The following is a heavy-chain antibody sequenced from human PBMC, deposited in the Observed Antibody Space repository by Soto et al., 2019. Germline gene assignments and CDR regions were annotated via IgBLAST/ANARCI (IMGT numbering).Heavy chain of an antibody. V-gene: IGHV1-18*01. CDR1: GYTFTSYG. CDR3: ASGGRNTADAF. CDR2: ISAYNGNT. Sequence: QVQLVQSGAEVKKPGASVKVSCKASGYTFTSYGISWVRQAPGQGLEYMGWISAYNGNTNYAQNLQGRVTMTTDTSTSTATMELRSLRSDDTAVYSGASGGRNTADAFWGQGTLVTDSS. D-gene: IGHD5-18*01. J-gene: IGHJ4*02.